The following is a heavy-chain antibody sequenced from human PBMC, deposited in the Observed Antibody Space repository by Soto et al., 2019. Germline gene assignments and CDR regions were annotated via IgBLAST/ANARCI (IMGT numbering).Heavy chain of an antibody. Sequence: QVQLQQWGAGLLKPSATLSLTCAVYGGSFSGYYWSWFRKPPGKGLEWIGEINHSGSTNYNPSLKSRVTIPVDTSKNQFSLKLSSVTAADTAVYYCATLDSSPPFDYWGQGTLVTVSS. CDR3: ATLDSSPPFDY. CDR1: GGSFSGYY. V-gene: IGHV4-34*01. J-gene: IGHJ4*02. D-gene: IGHD6-13*01. CDR2: INHSGST.